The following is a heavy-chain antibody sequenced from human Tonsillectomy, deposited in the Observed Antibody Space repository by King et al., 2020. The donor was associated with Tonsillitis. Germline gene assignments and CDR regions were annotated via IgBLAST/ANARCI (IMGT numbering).Heavy chain of an antibody. V-gene: IGHV3-30*02. D-gene: IGHD3-3*01. CDR2: IRYDGNNE. CDR3: AKGPRRDFWSGSRDS. J-gene: IGHJ4*02. Sequence: VQLVESGGGVVQPGASLRLSCAASGFIFSNYGMHWVRQAPGKGLEWVAFIRYDGNNEYSADSVKGRFTISRDNSKNTLYLQMNSLRSEDTAVYYCAKGPRRDFWSGSRDSGGQGNLVTVSS. CDR1: GFIFSNYG.